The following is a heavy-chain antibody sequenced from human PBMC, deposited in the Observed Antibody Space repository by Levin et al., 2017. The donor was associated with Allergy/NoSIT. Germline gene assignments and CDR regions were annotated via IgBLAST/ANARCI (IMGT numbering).Heavy chain of an antibody. CDR2: IKTDGGTT. CDR3: TSNWNFDY. J-gene: IGHJ4*02. V-gene: IGHV3-15*01. CDR1: GFTFSDAG. Sequence: ETLSLTCAASGFTFSDAGMNWVRQGPGKGLEWVGRIKTDGGTTDYAAPVKGRFTISRDDSKNTLYLQMNSLKTEDTAVYYCTSNWNFDYWGQGTLVTVSS. D-gene: IGHD1-1*01.